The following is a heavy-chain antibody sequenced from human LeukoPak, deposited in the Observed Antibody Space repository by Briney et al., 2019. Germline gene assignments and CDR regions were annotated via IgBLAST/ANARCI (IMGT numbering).Heavy chain of an antibody. D-gene: IGHD5-24*01. CDR2: ISETSRKT. CDR3: VQEARRDGYKLAPVAEH. CDR1: GFTFSGHA. V-gene: IGHV3-23*01. J-gene: IGHJ1*01. Sequence: PGGSLRLSCVASGFTFSGHAMSWVRQAPGKGLEWVSAISETSRKTYYADSVKGRFTISRDNSKNTLYLQMNGLRDEDTAVYYCVQEARRDGYKLAPVAEHWGQGTLVTVSS.